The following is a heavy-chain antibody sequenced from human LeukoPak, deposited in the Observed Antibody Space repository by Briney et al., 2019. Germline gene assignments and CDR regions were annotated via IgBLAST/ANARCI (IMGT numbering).Heavy chain of an antibody. Sequence: GGSLRLSCAASGFTFSDYYMSWIRQAPGKGLEWLSYISSSGTTIYYADSVKGRFTISRDNAKNSLYLQMNSLRAEDTAVYYCSELGITIIRGVWGKGTTVTISS. J-gene: IGHJ6*04. D-gene: IGHD3-10*01. CDR1: GFTFSDYY. CDR3: SELGITIIRGV. V-gene: IGHV3-11*04. CDR2: ISSSGTTI.